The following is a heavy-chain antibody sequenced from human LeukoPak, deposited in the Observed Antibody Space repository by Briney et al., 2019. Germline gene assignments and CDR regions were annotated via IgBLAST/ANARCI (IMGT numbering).Heavy chain of an antibody. J-gene: IGHJ4*02. CDR3: ARELRKTGWPGYYFDY. D-gene: IGHD3-16*01. CDR2: MNPNSGGT. Sequence: ASVKVSCKASGYTFTGYYIHWVRQAPGQGLEWMGWMNPNSGGTDYAQKFQGWVTMTRDTSISTAYMELSSLRSDDTAVYYCARELRKTGWPGYYFDYWGQGTLVTVSS. V-gene: IGHV1-2*04. CDR1: GYTFTGYY.